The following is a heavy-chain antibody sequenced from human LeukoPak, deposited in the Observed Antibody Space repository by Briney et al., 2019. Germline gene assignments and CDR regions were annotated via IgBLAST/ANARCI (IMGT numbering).Heavy chain of an antibody. Sequence: SETLSLTCTVSGGSISSGGYYWSWIRQHPGTGLEWIGYIYYSGSTYYNPPLKSRVTISVDTSKNQFSLKLSSVTAADTAVYYCARGSALTVTTDYWGQGTLVTVSS. D-gene: IGHD4-17*01. CDR2: IYYSGST. CDR3: ARGSALTVTTDY. J-gene: IGHJ4*02. CDR1: GGSISSGGYY. V-gene: IGHV4-31*03.